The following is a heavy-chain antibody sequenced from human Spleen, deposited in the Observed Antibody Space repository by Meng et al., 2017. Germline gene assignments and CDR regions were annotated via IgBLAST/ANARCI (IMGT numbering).Heavy chain of an antibody. Sequence: QVQLQQGGAGLLKPSETLSLTCAVYGGSFSGYYWSWIRQPPGKGLEWIGEINHSGSTNYNPSLKSRVTISVDTSKNQFSLKLSSVTAADTAVYYCARGRLKSNFDYWGQGTLVTVSS. V-gene: IGHV4-34*01. CDR3: ARGRLKSNFDY. D-gene: IGHD5/OR15-5a*01. CDR1: GGSFSGYY. J-gene: IGHJ4*02. CDR2: INHSGST.